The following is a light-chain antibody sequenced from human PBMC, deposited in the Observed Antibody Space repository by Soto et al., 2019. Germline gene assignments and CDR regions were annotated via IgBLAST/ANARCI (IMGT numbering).Light chain of an antibody. V-gene: IGKV1-5*03. Sequence: DIQMTQSPSTLSGSVGARVTITCRASQTISSWLAWYQQKPGKAPKLLIYKASTLKSGVPSRFIGSGSATAFSLTISCLQLDGFATDYGPHYNSESAAFGRGTKVEL. J-gene: IGKJ1*01. CDR1: QTISSW. CDR2: KAS. CDR3: PHYNSESAA.